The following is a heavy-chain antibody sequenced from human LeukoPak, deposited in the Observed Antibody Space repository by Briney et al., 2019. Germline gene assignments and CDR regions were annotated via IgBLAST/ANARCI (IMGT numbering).Heavy chain of an antibody. J-gene: IGHJ4*02. Sequence: GGSLRLSCAASGFTFSSYAMSWVRQAPGKGLEWVSAISGSGGSTYYADSVKGRFTISRDNSKNTLYLQMNSLRAEDTAVYYCARDGASWGYSGYDGEDDSDYWGQGTLVTVSS. D-gene: IGHD5-12*01. CDR3: ARDGASWGYSGYDGEDDSDY. V-gene: IGHV3-23*01. CDR2: ISGSGGST. CDR1: GFTFSSYA.